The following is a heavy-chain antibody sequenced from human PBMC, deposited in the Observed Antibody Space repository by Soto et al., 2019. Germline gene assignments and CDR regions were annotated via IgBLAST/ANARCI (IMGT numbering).Heavy chain of an antibody. CDR1: GASISSYY. D-gene: IGHD6-13*01. CDR2: FYYSGST. V-gene: IGHV4-59*08. J-gene: IGHJ2*01. Sequence: QVQLQESGPGLVKPSETLSLTCTVSGASISSYYWGWIRQPPGKGLEWIGYFYYSGSTSYNPSLQSRVTTSVDTSKNQFSRTLRSVTAADTAVYYCARHRAATGTGYWYFDLWGRGTLVTVSS. CDR3: ARHRAATGTGYWYFDL.